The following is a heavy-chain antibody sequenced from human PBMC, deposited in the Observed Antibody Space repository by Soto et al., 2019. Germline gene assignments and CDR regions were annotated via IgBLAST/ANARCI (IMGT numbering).Heavy chain of an antibody. V-gene: IGHV3-30*04. CDR3: VRDSSFWSGYSYYGMDV. CDR1: GFSFINYV. Sequence: GGSLRLSCAASGFSFINYVMHWVRQAPGKGLEWVAVISDDGSNKYYADSVKGRFTISRDNSENTLYLQMNGLRVEDTAMYYCVRDSSFWSGYSYYGMDVWGQGTTVTVSS. CDR2: ISDDGSNK. J-gene: IGHJ6*02. D-gene: IGHD3-3*01.